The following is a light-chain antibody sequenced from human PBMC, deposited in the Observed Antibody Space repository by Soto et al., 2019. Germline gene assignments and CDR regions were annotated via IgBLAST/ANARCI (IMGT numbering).Light chain of an antibody. CDR2: AAS. J-gene: IGKJ3*01. V-gene: IGKV1-27*01. CDR3: QRYNSALFT. Sequence: DIQMTQSPSSLSASVGDRVTITCRASQGISNYSAWYQQKPGKVPKLLIYAASTLQSGVPSRFSGSGSGTDFTLTISSLQPEDVATYYCQRYNSALFTFGPETKVDIK. CDR1: QGISNY.